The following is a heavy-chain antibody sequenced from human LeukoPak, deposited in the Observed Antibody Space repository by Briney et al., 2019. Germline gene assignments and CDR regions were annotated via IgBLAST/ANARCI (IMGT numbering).Heavy chain of an antibody. J-gene: IGHJ4*02. D-gene: IGHD3-9*01. CDR1: AGSISSYY. Sequence: PSETLSLTCTVSAGSISSYYWSWIRQPPGKGLEWIGYIYYSGSTNYNPSLKSRVTISVDTSKNQFSLKLSSVTAADTAVYYCARHAAYDILTPFDYWGQGTLVTVSS. V-gene: IGHV4-59*08. CDR2: IYYSGST. CDR3: ARHAAYDILTPFDY.